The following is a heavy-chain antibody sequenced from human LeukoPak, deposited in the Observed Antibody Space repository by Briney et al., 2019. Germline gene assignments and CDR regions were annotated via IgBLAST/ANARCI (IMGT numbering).Heavy chain of an antibody. D-gene: IGHD3-9*01. J-gene: IGHJ4*02. CDR3: AKAGVLRYFDWSHDY. CDR1: GITLSNYG. V-gene: IGHV3-23*01. CDR2: ISDSGGRT. Sequence: AGGSLRLSCAVPGITLSNYGMSWVRQAPGKGLEWVAGISDSGGRTNYADSVKGRFTISRDNSKNTLYLQMNSLRAEDTAVYYCAKAGVLRYFDWSHDYWGQGTLVTVSS.